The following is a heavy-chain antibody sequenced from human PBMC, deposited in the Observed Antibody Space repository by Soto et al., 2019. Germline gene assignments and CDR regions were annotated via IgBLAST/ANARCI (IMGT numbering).Heavy chain of an antibody. J-gene: IGHJ1*01. D-gene: IGHD3-9*01. Sequence: ASVKVSCKASGYTFTSYYMHWVRQAPGQGLEWMGIINPSGGTTSYAQNFQGRVTMTRDTSTSTVYMEVSRLRFEDTAVYYCARARSEYDILSLEHWGQGTLVTVSS. CDR2: INPSGGTT. CDR3: ARARSEYDILSLEH. V-gene: IGHV1-46*01. CDR1: GYTFTSYY.